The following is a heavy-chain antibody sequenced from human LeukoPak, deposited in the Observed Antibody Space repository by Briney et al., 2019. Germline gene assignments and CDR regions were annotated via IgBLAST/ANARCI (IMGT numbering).Heavy chain of an antibody. Sequence: SETLSLTCTVSGYSISSGYYWGWIRQPPGKGLEWIGSIYHSGSTYYNPSLKSRVTISVDTSKNQFSLKLSSVTAADTAVYYCARDYPYCSGGSCYPERGDYWGQGTLVTVSS. D-gene: IGHD2-15*01. J-gene: IGHJ4*02. CDR1: GYSISSGYY. V-gene: IGHV4-38-2*02. CDR3: ARDYPYCSGGSCYPERGDY. CDR2: IYHSGST.